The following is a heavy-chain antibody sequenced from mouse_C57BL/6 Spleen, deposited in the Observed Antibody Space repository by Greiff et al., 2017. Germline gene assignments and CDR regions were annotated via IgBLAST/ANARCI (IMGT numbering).Heavy chain of an antibody. V-gene: IGHV1-82*01. CDR1: GYAFSSSW. CDR2: IYPGDGDT. Sequence: VQLQQSGPELVKPGASVKISCKASGYAFSSSWMNWVKQRPGKGLEWIGRIYPGDGDTNYNGKFKGKATLTADKSSSTAYMQLSSLTSEDSAVSFCARGTTVVPLFDYWGQGTTLTVSS. CDR3: ARGTTVVPLFDY. J-gene: IGHJ2*01. D-gene: IGHD1-1*01.